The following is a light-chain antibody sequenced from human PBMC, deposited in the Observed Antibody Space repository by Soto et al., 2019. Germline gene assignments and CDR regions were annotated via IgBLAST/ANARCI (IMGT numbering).Light chain of an antibody. CDR1: QSLLHSDGKTS. J-gene: IGKJ1*01. Sequence: DIVMTQTPLSLSVTPGQPASISCKSSQSLLHSDGKTSFYWYLQKPGQPPQLLINEVSNRFSGVSDRFSCSGSGTSFTLKISRVEAEDVGVYNFMQSVQLPWTFGQGTKVEMK. CDR3: MQSVQLPWT. CDR2: EVS. V-gene: IGKV2D-29*01.